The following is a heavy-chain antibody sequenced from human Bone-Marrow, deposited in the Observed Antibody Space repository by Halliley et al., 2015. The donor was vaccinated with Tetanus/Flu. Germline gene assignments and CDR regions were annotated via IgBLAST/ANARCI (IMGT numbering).Heavy chain of an antibody. CDR1: GGSIRPYY. CDR2: IHYSGST. D-gene: IGHD3-10*01. V-gene: IGHV4-59*13. CDR3: ARWPSGDRFDP. Sequence: LRLSCTVSGGSIRPYYWGWIRQTPGKGLEWIGYIHYSGSTNYNPSLKSRVTISVDTPKNQSSLRVTSMNAADTAVYYCARWPSGDRFDPWGQGTLVTVSS. J-gene: IGHJ5*02.